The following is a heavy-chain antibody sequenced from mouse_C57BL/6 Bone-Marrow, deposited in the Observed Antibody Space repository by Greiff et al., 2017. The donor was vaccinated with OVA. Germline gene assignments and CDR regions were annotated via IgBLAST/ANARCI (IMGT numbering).Heavy chain of an antibody. D-gene: IGHD3-2*02. Sequence: QVHVKQPGAELVKPGASVKLSCKASGYTFTSYWMQWVKQRPGQGLEWIGEIDPSDSYTNYNQKFKGKATLTVDTSSSTAYMQLSSLTSEDSAVYYCARGGDSSGYEFAYWGQGTLVTVSA. CDR1: GYTFTSYW. V-gene: IGHV1-50*01. J-gene: IGHJ3*01. CDR2: IDPSDSYT. CDR3: ARGGDSSGYEFAY.